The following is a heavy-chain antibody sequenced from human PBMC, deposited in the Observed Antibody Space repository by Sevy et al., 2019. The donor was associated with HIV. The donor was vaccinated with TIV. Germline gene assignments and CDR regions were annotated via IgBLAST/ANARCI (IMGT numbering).Heavy chain of an antibody. CDR2: IKSRHDGGTI. V-gene: IGHV3-15*01. CDR1: GFTFNEAW. D-gene: IGHD1-26*01. J-gene: IGHJ5*02. Sequence: GGSLRLSCAASGFTFNEAWMSWVRQAPGKGLEWVGRIKSRHDGGTIDYAAPVKGRFTISSDDSTDMLYLQMDRLTSEDTAVYYCTKGIVGATWDWYDPWGQGTLVTVSS. CDR3: TKGIVGATWDWYDP.